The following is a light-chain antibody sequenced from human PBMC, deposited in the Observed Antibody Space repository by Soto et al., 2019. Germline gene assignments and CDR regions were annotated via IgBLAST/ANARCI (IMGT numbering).Light chain of an antibody. CDR2: EGS. Sequence: QSVLTQPASVSGSPGQSITISCTGTSSDVGSYNLVSWYQQHPGKAPKLMIYEGSKRPSGVSNRFSGSKSGNTASLTISGLQAEDEADYYCCSYAGSSANYVFVTGTKVTVL. J-gene: IGLJ1*01. CDR3: CSYAGSSANYV. V-gene: IGLV2-23*01. CDR1: SSDVGSYNL.